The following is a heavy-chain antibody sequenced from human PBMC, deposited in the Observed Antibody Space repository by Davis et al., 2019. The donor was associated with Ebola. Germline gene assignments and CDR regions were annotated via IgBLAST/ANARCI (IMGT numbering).Heavy chain of an antibody. CDR2: IYYSGST. D-gene: IGHD3-16*01. Sequence: PSETLSLTCTVSGGSISSHYWSWIRQPPGKGLEWIGYIYYSGSTNYNPSLKSRVTISVDTSKNQFSLKLSSVTAADTAVYYCARGAWGSSGYAYWGQGTLVTVSS. CDR1: GGSISSHY. V-gene: IGHV4-59*11. CDR3: ARGAWGSSGYAY. J-gene: IGHJ4*02.